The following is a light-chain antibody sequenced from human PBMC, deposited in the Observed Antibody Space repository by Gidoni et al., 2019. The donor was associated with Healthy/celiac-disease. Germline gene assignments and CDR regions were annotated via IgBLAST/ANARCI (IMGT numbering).Light chain of an antibody. CDR3: QQSYSTPYT. CDR1: QSISSL. J-gene: IGKJ2*01. Sequence: DIQITQSPSSLSASVGDRVTITCRASQSISSLLNWYQQKPGKAPKLLIYAASSLQSGVPSRFSGSGSGTDFTLTISSLQPEDFATYYCQQSYSTPYTFGQGTKLEIK. V-gene: IGKV1-39*01. CDR2: AAS.